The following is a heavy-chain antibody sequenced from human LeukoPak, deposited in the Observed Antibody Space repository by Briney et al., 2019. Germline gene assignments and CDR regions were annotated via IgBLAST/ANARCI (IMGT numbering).Heavy chain of an antibody. CDR3: ARGRYNWNSRDAFDI. CDR1: GYTFTGYY. J-gene: IGHJ3*02. D-gene: IGHD1-7*01. Sequence: GASVKVSCKASGYTFTGYYMHWVRQAPGQGLEWMGGIIPIFGTANYAQKFQGRVTITTDESTSTAYMELSSLRSEDTAVYYCARGRYNWNSRDAFDIWGQGTMVTVSS. V-gene: IGHV1-69*05. CDR2: IIPIFGTA.